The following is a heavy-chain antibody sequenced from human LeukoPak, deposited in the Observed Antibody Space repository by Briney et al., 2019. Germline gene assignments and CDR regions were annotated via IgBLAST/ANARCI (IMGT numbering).Heavy chain of an antibody. D-gene: IGHD3-10*01. CDR2: FDPEDGET. CDR3: ARVRMVRGVIMGY. J-gene: IGHJ4*02. V-gene: IGHV1-24*01. Sequence: ASVKVSCKVSGYTLTELSMHWVRQAPGKGLEWMGGFDPEDGETIYAQKFQGRVTMTRNTSISTAYMELSSLRSEDTAVYYCARVRMVRGVIMGYWGQGTLVTVSS. CDR1: GYTLTELS.